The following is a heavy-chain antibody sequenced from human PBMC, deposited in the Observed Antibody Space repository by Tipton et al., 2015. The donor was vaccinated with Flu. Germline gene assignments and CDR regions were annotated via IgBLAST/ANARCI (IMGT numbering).Heavy chain of an antibody. CDR2: IYYSGST. J-gene: IGHJ6*02. V-gene: IGHV4-61*01. CDR1: GGSVSSGSYY. CDR3: ARDQVSPHLTYGMGV. Sequence: LRLSCTVSGGSVSSGSYYWSWIRQPPGKGLEWIGYIYYSGSTNYNPSLKSRVTISVDTSKNQFSLKLSSVTAADTAVYYCARDQVSPHLTYGMGVWGQGTTVTVSS. D-gene: IGHD2-21*01.